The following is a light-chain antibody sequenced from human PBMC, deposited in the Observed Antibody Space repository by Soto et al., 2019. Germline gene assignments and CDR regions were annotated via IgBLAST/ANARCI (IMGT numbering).Light chain of an antibody. Sequence: DIQLTQSPSSLSLSVGERVTITCRASQSVSSYLAWYQQKPGKAPRLLIYATSTLETGIPSRFSGSGSGTDFTLTISSLQPEDFAAYYCQQRSNYRLTFGQGTRLEIK. CDR1: QSVSSY. CDR3: QQRSNYRLT. V-gene: IGKV1-9*01. J-gene: IGKJ5*01. CDR2: ATS.